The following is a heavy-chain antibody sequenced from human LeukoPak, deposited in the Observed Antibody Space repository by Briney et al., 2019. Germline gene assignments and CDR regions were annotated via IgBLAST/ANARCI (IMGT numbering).Heavy chain of an antibody. J-gene: IGHJ2*01. V-gene: IGHV3-21*01. Sequence: GGSLRLSCAASGFTFSSYSMNWVRQAPGKGREWVSSISSSSSYIYYADSVKGRFTISRDNAKNSLYLQMNSLRAEDTAVYYCASLGSRYFDLWGRGTLVTVSS. CDR3: ASLGSRYFDL. D-gene: IGHD3-16*01. CDR1: GFTFSSYS. CDR2: ISSSSSYI.